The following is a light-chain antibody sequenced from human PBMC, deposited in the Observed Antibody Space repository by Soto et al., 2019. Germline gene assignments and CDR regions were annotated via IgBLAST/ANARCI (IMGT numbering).Light chain of an antibody. CDR2: EVY. CDR1: SSDVGRYDF. Sequence: QSALTQPASVSGSPGQSITISCTGTSSDVGRYDFVSWYQGHPGKAPKVMIYEVYNRPSGVSNRFYGSKSGSTASLTISGLQLEDEADYYCCSYAGGSTYVFGTGTKLTVL. V-gene: IGLV2-23*02. J-gene: IGLJ1*01. CDR3: CSYAGGSTYV.